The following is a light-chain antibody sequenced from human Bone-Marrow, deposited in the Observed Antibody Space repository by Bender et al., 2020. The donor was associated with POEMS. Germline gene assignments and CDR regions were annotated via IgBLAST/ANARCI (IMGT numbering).Light chain of an antibody. CDR1: SSNIGAHA. V-gene: IGLV1-44*01. CDR2: SSH. CDR3: AVWVGSLNALV. Sequence: QSVLTQPPSASGTPGQRVTISCSGGSSNIGAHAVNWYQHLPGTAPKLLIYSSHRRPSEVPDRFSGSRSGTSAFLAISGLQSEDEADYYCAVWVGSLNALVFGGGTKLTVL. J-gene: IGLJ2*01.